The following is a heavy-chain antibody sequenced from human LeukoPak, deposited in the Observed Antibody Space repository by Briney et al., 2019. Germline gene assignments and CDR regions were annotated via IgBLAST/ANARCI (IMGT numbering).Heavy chain of an antibody. J-gene: IGHJ4*02. D-gene: IGHD5-18*01. CDR1: GFTFSSYH. CDR3: ARRATTERGHSYGLDF. CDR2: IGSSGSYI. V-gene: IGHV3-21*01. Sequence: AGGSLRLSCEVSGFTFSSYHMNWVRQAPGKGLEWVSSIGSSGSYIYYADSLTGRFTISRDNAKNSLYLQMNSLRAEDTAMYYCARRATTERGHSYGLDFWGQGTLVTVSS.